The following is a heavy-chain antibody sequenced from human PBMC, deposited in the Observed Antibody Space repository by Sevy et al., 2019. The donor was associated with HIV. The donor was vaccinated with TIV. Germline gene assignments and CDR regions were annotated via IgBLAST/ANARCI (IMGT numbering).Heavy chain of an antibody. CDR2: ISFSGVVT. J-gene: IGHJ6*02. CDR3: SKTPSNSEVLYYYGMDV. D-gene: IGHD1-1*01. V-gene: IGHV3-23*01. Sequence: GGSLRLSCTASGFKFSSYAMTWVRQPPGMGLEWVATISFSGVVTFDADSVRGCFTVSRVNAKNTLYLKMRGLRAEDTALYYCSKTPSNSEVLYYYGMDVWGQWTAVTVSS. CDR1: GFKFSSYA.